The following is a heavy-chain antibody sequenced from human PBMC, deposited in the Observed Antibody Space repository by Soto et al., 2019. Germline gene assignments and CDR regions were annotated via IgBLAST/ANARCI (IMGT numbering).Heavy chain of an antibody. V-gene: IGHV3-30*18. J-gene: IGHJ4*02. CDR2: ISYDGSNQ. CDR3: AKDQASGQGSFDS. CDR1: GFTFNLYG. Sequence: LILSCAGSGFTFNLYGMQWVRQAPDKGLECVALISYDGSNQYYADSVKGRFTISRDNSKNTLFLQMNSLRADDTAVYYCAKDQASGQGSFDSWGQGTMVTVSS.